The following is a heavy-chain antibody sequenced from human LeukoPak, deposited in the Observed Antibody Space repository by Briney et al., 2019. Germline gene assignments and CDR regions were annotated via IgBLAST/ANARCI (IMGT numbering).Heavy chain of an antibody. D-gene: IGHD6-13*01. CDR3: ARGYSSSWGMDV. J-gene: IGHJ6*02. V-gene: IGHV3-48*04. CDR1: GFTFSSYS. CDR2: ISSSSSTI. Sequence: GGSLRLSCAASGFTFSSYSMNWVRQAPGKGLEWVSYISSSSSTIYYADSVKGRFTISRDNAKNSLYLQMNSLRAEDAAAYYCARGYSSSWGMDVWGQGTTVTVSS.